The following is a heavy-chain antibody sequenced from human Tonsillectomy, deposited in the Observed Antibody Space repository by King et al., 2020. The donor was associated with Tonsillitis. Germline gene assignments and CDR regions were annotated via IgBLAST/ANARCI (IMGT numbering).Heavy chain of an antibody. CDR2: ITYDGSNK. V-gene: IGHV3-30*18. Sequence: VQLVESGGGVVQPGRSLRLSCAASGFTFSSYGMHWVRQAPGKGLEWVAGITYDGSNKYYADSGKGRFTISRDNSKNTLYLQMNSLRAEETAVYYCAKMGYSYGFFDYWGQGTLVTVSS. CDR3: AKMGYSYGFFDY. D-gene: IGHD5-18*01. CDR1: GFTFSSYG. J-gene: IGHJ4*02.